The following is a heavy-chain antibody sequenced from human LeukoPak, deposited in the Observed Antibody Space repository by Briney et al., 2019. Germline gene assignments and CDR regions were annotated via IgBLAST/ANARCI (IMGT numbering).Heavy chain of an antibody. J-gene: IGHJ4*02. D-gene: IGHD3-22*01. V-gene: IGHV3-30*03. CDR1: GFTFSDYS. Sequence: GGSLRLSCAASGFTFSDYSMNWVRQAPGKGLEWVAVISYDGSNKYYADSVKGRFTISRDNSKNTLYLQMNSLRAEDTAVYYCARGSDYYDSSGYFDYWGQGTLVTVSS. CDR3: ARGSDYYDSSGYFDY. CDR2: ISYDGSNK.